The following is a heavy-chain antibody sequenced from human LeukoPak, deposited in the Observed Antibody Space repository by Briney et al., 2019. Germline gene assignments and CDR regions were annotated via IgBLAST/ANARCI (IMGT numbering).Heavy chain of an antibody. CDR3: ARRGITISGVLVYHYSGLDV. D-gene: IGHD3-3*01. CDR1: GFTFSSHW. J-gene: IGHJ6*02. Sequence: GGSLRRSCAGSGFTFSSHWMNWVRQAPGKGLEWVASIEEDGSEKHYVDSVSGRFTISRDNAKNSLHLQMSSLRAEDTAVYYCARRGITISGVLVYHYSGLDVWGQGTTVTVSS. CDR2: IEEDGSEK. V-gene: IGHV3-7*01.